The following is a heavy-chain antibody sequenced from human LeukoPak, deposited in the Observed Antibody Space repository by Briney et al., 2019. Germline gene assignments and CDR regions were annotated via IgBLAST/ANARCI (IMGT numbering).Heavy chain of an antibody. V-gene: IGHV3-21*01. CDR3: AKDSPSRTATTEVPVDY. Sequence: GGSLRLSCAASGFTFSDYTINWVRQAPGKGLEWVSSISSSSSYIYFANSVRGRFTIYRDNAKNSLYLQMNSLRAEDTAVYYCAKDSPSRTATTEVPVDYWGQGTLVTVSS. CDR2: ISSSSSYI. J-gene: IGHJ4*02. CDR1: GFTFSDYT. D-gene: IGHD5-24*01.